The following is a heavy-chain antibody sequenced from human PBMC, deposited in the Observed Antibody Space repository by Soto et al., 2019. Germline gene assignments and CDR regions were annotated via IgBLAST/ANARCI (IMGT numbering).Heavy chain of an antibody. CDR2: SSASNGNT. CDR1: GYTFTNYG. Sequence: QVQLVQSGAEVKKPGASVKVSCKASGYTFTNYGISWVRKAPGQGLEWMGWSSASNGNTNYAQKLHSRVTMTTDTTTSTAYMELRSLRYDDTDDDYWARESPPVDYWGQGTLVTVSS. J-gene: IGHJ4*02. V-gene: IGHV1-18*01. CDR3: ARESPPVDY.